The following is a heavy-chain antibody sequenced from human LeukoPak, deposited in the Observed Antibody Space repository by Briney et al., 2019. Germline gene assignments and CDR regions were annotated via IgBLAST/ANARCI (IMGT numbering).Heavy chain of an antibody. J-gene: IGHJ4*02. CDR1: GGSISSGGYY. Sequence: PSETLSLTCTVSGGSISSGGYYWSWIRQPPGKGLEWIGYIYHSGSTTYNPSLKSRVTISVDTSKSQFSLKLSSVTAADTAVYYCARVGTYDYGDYEHWGQGTLVTVSS. D-gene: IGHD4-17*01. CDR2: IYHSGST. CDR3: ARVGTYDYGDYEH. V-gene: IGHV4-30-2*01.